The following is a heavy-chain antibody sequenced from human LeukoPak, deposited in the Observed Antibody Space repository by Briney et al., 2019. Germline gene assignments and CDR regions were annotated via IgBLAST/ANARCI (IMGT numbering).Heavy chain of an antibody. Sequence: SETLSLTCTVSGASISSYYWSWVRQPPGKGLEWIAYIYYSGSTNCNPSLKSRVTISLDTSKNQFSLKLGSVTAADTAVYYCARHGEGGNYYYYYMDVWGKGTTVTVSS. CDR1: GASISSYY. V-gene: IGHV4-59*08. D-gene: IGHD7-27*01. CDR3: ARHGEGGNYYYYYMDV. J-gene: IGHJ6*03. CDR2: IYYSGST.